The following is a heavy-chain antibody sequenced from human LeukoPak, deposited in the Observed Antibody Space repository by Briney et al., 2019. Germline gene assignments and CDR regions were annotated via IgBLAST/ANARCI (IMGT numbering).Heavy chain of an antibody. D-gene: IGHD5-18*01. J-gene: IGHJ4*02. CDR1: GYTFTGYY. V-gene: IGHV1-2*02. Sequence: ASVKVSCKASGYTFTGYYMHWVRQAPGQGLEWMGWINPSSGDTNYAQKFQGRVTMTRDTSISTAYMELSRLTSDDTAVYYCAGRPDTAIVPIFDYWGQGTLVTVSS. CDR2: INPSSGDT. CDR3: AGRPDTAIVPIFDY.